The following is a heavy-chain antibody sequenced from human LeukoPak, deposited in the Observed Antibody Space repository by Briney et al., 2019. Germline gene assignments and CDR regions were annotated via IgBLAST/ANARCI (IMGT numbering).Heavy chain of an antibody. J-gene: IGHJ5*02. CDR3: ARAPVYARWFDP. Sequence: SETLSLTCAVYGGSFSGYYWSWIRQPPGKGLEWIGETNHSGSTNYNPSLKSRVTISVDTSKNQFSLKLSSVTAADTAVYYCARAPVYARWFDPWGQGTLVTVSS. CDR2: TNHSGST. CDR1: GGSFSGYY. D-gene: IGHD2-2*01. V-gene: IGHV4-34*01.